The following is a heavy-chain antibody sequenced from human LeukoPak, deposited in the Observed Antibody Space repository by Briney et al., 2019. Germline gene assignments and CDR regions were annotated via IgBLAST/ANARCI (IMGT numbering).Heavy chain of an antibody. CDR3: ARDHCSGGSCYGDYYYGMDV. J-gene: IGHJ6*02. CDR1: GVSVSSGSYY. D-gene: IGHD2-15*01. CDR2: IYYSGST. V-gene: IGHV4-61*01. Sequence: SETLSLTCTVSGVSVSSGSYYWSWLRQPPGKGLEWIGYIYYSGSTNYNPSLKSRVTISVDTSKNQFSLKLSSVTAADTAVYYCARDHCSGGSCYGDYYYGMDVWGQGTTVTVSS.